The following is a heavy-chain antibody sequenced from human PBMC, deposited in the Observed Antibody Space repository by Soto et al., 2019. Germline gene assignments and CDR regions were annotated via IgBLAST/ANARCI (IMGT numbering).Heavy chain of an antibody. CDR3: ARVGYPSNSTPYYYSYGRDV. CDR1: GGTFSSYA. CDR2: IIPIFGTA. D-gene: IGHD4-4*01. V-gene: IGHV1-69*01. J-gene: IGHJ6*02. Sequence: QVQLVQSGAEVKKPGSSVKVSCKASGGTFSSYAISCVRQAPGQGLEWMGGIIPIFGTANYAQKFQGRVTITADESTSTAYMELSSLRSEDTAVYYCARVGYPSNSTPYYYSYGRDVWGQGTTVTVSS.